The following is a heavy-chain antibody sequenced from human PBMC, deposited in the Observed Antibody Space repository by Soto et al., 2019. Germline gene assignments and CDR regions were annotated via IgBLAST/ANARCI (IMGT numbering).Heavy chain of an antibody. J-gene: IGHJ4*02. D-gene: IGHD3-16*01. Sequence: QVQLVQSGAEVKKPGSSVKVSCKASGGTFSSYTISWVRQAPGQGLEWMGRIIPILGIANYAQKFQGRVTITADKSTSTGYMGLSSLRSEDTAVYYCARGTVTTFGDYWGQGTLVTVSS. V-gene: IGHV1-69*02. CDR2: IIPILGIA. CDR3: ARGTVTTFGDY. CDR1: GGTFSSYT.